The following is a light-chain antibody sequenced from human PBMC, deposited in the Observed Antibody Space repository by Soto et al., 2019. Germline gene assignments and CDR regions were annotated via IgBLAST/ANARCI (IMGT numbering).Light chain of an antibody. J-gene: IGKJ1*01. CDR2: GAS. CDR3: QQYGNSPQT. CDR1: QSLSNHIS. V-gene: IGKV3-20*01. Sequence: NVLTKSPDKLCLSKGERATLSSRAIQSLSNHISLVWYQQNPGQAPRLLIYGASSRATGIPNRFSGSGSGTGFTLTIRRLEPEDFAVYYCQQYGNSPQTVGQGTKVDIK.